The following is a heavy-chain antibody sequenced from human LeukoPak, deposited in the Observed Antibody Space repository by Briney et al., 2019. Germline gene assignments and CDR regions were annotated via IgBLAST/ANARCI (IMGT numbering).Heavy chain of an antibody. CDR3: ARAGEDIVVVPAAYCFDY. D-gene: IGHD2-2*01. CDR2: IKQDGSEK. CDR1: GFTFSSYW. J-gene: IGHJ4*02. V-gene: IGHV3-7*01. Sequence: GGSLRLSCAASGFTFSSYWMSWVRQAPGKGLEGVANIKQDGSEKYYVDSVKGRFTISRDNAKNSLYLQMNSLRAEDTAVYYCARAGEDIVVVPAAYCFDYWGQGTLVTVSS.